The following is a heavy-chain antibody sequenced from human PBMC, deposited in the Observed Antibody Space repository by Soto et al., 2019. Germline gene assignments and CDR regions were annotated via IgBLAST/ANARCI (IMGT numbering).Heavy chain of an antibody. CDR3: AKNQERELPRVIDF. V-gene: IGHV3-23*01. J-gene: IGHJ4*02. CDR2: MSGSSSTA. Sequence: GGSLRLSCATSGLTFSNYAMSWVRQAPGGGLEWVSSMSGSSSTAYYADSVRGRFTISRDRSKNTLYLQMSSLRAEDTALYYCAKNQERELPRVIDFWGQGTLVTVSS. D-gene: IGHD1-7*01. CDR1: GLTFSNYA.